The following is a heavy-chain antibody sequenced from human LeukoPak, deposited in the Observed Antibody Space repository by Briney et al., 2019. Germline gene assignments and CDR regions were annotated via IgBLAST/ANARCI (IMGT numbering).Heavy chain of an antibody. Sequence: PGGSLRLSCAASGFTFSSYGMHWVRQAPGKGLEWVAVISYDGSNKYYADSVKGRFTISRDNSKNTLYLQMNSLRAEDTAVYYCAKGLPEVGFDIWGQGTMVTVSS. J-gene: IGHJ3*02. CDR3: AKGLPEVGFDI. CDR2: ISYDGSNK. CDR1: GFTFSSYG. D-gene: IGHD1-26*01. V-gene: IGHV3-30*18.